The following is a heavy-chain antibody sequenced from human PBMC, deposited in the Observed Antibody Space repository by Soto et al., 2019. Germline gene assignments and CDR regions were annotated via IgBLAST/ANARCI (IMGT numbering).Heavy chain of an antibody. J-gene: IGHJ6*02. D-gene: IGHD3-10*01. CDR2: IKQDGGQK. Sequence: GGSLRLSCAASGFTFSSYWMSWVRQAPGKGLEWVANIKQDGGQKYYVDSVKGRFTISRDNAKTSLYLQMNSLRVEDTALYYCAKDRGSGSYAANYYYYGMDVWGQGTTVTVSS. CDR3: AKDRGSGSYAANYYYYGMDV. V-gene: IGHV3-7*03. CDR1: GFTFSSYW.